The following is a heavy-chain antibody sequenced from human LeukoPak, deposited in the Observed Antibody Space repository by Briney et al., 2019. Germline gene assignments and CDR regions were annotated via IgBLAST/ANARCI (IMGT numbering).Heavy chain of an antibody. J-gene: IGHJ6*02. Sequence: GESLKISCKGFGYSFTSHWIGWVRQMPGKGLEWMGIIYPGDSHTTYSPSFQGQVTISADKSISTAYLQWSGLKASDTAIYYCARQDGDYENYYYYGMDVWGQGTTVTVSS. V-gene: IGHV5-51*01. CDR3: ARQDGDYENYYYYGMDV. CDR2: IYPGDSHT. CDR1: GYSFTSHW. D-gene: IGHD4-17*01.